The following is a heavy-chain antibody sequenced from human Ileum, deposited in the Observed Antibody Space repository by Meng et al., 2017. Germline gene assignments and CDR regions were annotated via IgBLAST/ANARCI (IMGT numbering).Heavy chain of an antibody. V-gene: IGHV4-4*02. CDR1: GGSISSSFY. Sequence: ELLPESGPGLVEPSGTPSLTCTVSGGSISSSFYWSWVRQPPEKGLEWIGQIYSAGSPNYNPSLESRVTISVDKSKNQFSLRLTSVTAADTAIFYCVRHGGKYFDSWGQGTLVTVSS. D-gene: IGHD2-15*01. CDR2: IYSAGSP. CDR3: VRHGGKYFDS. J-gene: IGHJ4*02.